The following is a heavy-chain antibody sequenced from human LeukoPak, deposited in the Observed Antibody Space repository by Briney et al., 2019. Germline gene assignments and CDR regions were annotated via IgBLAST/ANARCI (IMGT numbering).Heavy chain of an antibody. V-gene: IGHV3-30*04. CDR1: GFTFSSYA. Sequence: QPGGSLRLSCAASGFTFSSYAMHWVRQAPGKGLEWVAVISYDGSNKYYADSVKGRFTISRDNSKNTLYLQMNSLRAEDTAVYYCARDSYCSGGSCFWYYYYYYGMDVWGQGTTVTVSS. CDR2: ISYDGSNK. J-gene: IGHJ6*02. CDR3: ARDSYCSGGSCFWYYYYYYGMDV. D-gene: IGHD2-15*01.